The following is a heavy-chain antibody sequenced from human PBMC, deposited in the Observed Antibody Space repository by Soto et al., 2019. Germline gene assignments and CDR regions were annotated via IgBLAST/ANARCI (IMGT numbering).Heavy chain of an antibody. CDR1: GFTVSSNY. CDR2: VYSGDAA. CDR3: AREAEDYGGNSYYFDY. V-gene: IGHV3-66*01. J-gene: IGHJ4*02. Sequence: GGSLRLSCAAYGFTVSSNYMSWVRQAPGKGLEWVSVVYSGDAASYADSVKGRFTISRDNAKNTLYLQMNSLRAEDTAVYYCAREAEDYGGNSYYFDYWGQGTLVTVSS. D-gene: IGHD4-17*01.